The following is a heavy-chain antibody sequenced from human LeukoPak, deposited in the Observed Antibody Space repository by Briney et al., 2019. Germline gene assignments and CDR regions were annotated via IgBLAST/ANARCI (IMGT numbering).Heavy chain of an antibody. D-gene: IGHD6-13*01. CDR2: INPSGGST. CDR1: GYTFTSYG. J-gene: IGHJ4*02. CDR3: ARESSHSFDY. V-gene: IGHV1-46*01. Sequence: ASVKVSCKASGYTFTSYGISWVRQAPGQGLEWMGIINPSGGSTSYAQKFQGRVTMTRDTSTSTVYMELSSLRSEDTAVYYCARESSHSFDYWGQGTLVTVSS.